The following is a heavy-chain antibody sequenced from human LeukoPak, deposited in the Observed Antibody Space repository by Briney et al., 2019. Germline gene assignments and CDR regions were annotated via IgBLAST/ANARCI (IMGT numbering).Heavy chain of an antibody. D-gene: IGHD1-26*01. Sequence: SGGSLRLSCAASGFIFSNYAMNWVRQAPGKGLECVSAISDSGAGTYYADSVKGRFTISRDNSKNTLYLRMNSLTAEDTAVHYCATAVGATPGAFGIWGQGTMVSVST. CDR3: ATAVGATPGAFGI. CDR1: GFIFSNYA. V-gene: IGHV3-23*01. J-gene: IGHJ3*02. CDR2: ISDSGAGT.